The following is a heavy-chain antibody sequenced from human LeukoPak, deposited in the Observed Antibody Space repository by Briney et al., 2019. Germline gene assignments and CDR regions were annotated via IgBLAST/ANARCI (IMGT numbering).Heavy chain of an antibody. J-gene: IGHJ6*03. CDR1: GFTSSSYS. Sequence: PGGSLRPSCAASGFTSSSYSMNWVRQAPGKGLEYVSAISSNGGITYYANSVKGRFTTSRDNSKNTLYLQMGSLRAEDTAVYYCATSGWYPLGYYYYYMDVWGKGTTVTVSS. CDR2: ISSNGGIT. CDR3: ATSGWYPLGYYYYYMDV. D-gene: IGHD6-19*01. V-gene: IGHV3-64*01.